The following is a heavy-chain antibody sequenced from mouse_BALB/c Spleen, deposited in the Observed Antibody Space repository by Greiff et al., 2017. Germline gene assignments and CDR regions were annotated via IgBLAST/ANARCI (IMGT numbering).Heavy chain of an antibody. V-gene: IGHV1-80*01. Sequence: VQLQQSGAELVRPGSSVKISCKASGYAFSSYWMNWVKQRPGQGLEWIGQIYPGDGDTNYNGKFKGKATLTADKSSSTAYMQLSSLTSEDSAVYFCARSLYGNYRYYAMDYWGQGTSVTVSS. J-gene: IGHJ4*01. CDR1: GYAFSSYW. D-gene: IGHD2-1*01. CDR2: IYPGDGDT. CDR3: ARSLYGNYRYYAMDY.